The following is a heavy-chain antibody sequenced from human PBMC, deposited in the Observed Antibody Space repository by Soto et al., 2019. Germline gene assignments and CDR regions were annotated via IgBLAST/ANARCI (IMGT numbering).Heavy chain of an antibody. CDR3: ARAGGAVLTADY. V-gene: IGHV1-18*01. J-gene: IGHJ4*02. D-gene: IGHD1-26*01. CDR1: GYTFINYG. Sequence: QVQLVQSGPEVKKPGASVKVSCKTSGYTFINYGISSVRQAPGQGLEWMGWINPDNGNTNLAQRLQGRVTMTADRATRTAYMELSSLRFDDTAMYYCARAGGAVLTADYRGQGTLVTVSS. CDR2: INPDNGNT.